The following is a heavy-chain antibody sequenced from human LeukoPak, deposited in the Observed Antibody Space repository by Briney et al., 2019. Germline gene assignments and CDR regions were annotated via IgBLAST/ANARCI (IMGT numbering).Heavy chain of an antibody. J-gene: IGHJ6*02. CDR1: DGSINSYY. D-gene: IGHD1-26*01. Sequence: SETLSLTCSVSDGSINSYYWNWIRRPPGKGLEWIGYIYYNGNTNYSPSLKSRVTMSVDTSKDLFSLKVSSVTAADTAVYYCARGRSNYYGMDVWGQGTTVTVSS. CDR3: ARGRSNYYGMDV. CDR2: IYYNGNT. V-gene: IGHV4-59*01.